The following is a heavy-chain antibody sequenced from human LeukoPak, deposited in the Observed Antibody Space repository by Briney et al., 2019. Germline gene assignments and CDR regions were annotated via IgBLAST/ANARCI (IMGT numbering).Heavy chain of an antibody. Sequence: GGSLRLSCAASRFTFSNYWMTWVRQAPGKGLEWVANIKEDGSEKNYVDSVKGRFTISRDNAQNSLYLQMTSLRAEDTAVYYCARGLHFRVYDSSDYYPYWGQGTLVTVSS. D-gene: IGHD3-22*01. J-gene: IGHJ4*02. CDR1: RFTFSNYW. CDR2: IKEDGSEK. CDR3: ARGLHFRVYDSSDYYPY. V-gene: IGHV3-7*01.